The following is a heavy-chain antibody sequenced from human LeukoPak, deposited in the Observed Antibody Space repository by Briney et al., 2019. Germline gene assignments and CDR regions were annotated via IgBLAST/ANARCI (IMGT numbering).Heavy chain of an antibody. Sequence: PSETLSLTCTVSGVSISSSNSYWGWIRQPPGKGLEWIGSIYYSGNTYYNASLKSQVSISIDTSKNQFSLRLTSVTAADTAVYYCASAPGSGSSWLTKSYYYYYMDVWGKGTTVTVSS. CDR3: ASAPGSGSSWLTKSYYYYYMDV. CDR2: IYYSGNT. D-gene: IGHD6-13*01. CDR1: GVSISSSNSY. J-gene: IGHJ6*03. V-gene: IGHV4-39*01.